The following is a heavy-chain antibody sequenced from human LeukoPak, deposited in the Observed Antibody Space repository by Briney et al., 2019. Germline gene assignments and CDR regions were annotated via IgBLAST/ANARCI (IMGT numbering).Heavy chain of an antibody. CDR2: INHSGST. CDR1: GGSFSGYY. Sequence: SETLSLTCAVYGGSFSGYYWSWIRQPPGKGLEWIGKINHSGSTNYNPSLKSRVTISVDTSKNQFSLKLSSVTAADTAVYYCARGYPGRYVDYWGQGTLVTVSS. CDR3: ARGYPGRYVDY. D-gene: IGHD3-16*01. J-gene: IGHJ4*02. V-gene: IGHV4-34*01.